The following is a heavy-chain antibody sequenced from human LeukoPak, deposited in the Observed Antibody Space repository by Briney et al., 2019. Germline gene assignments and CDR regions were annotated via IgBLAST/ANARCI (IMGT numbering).Heavy chain of an antibody. CDR3: ALLRGSSWYGYFDL. CDR2: IHYSGNT. V-gene: IGHV4-59*01. D-gene: IGHD6-13*01. J-gene: IGHJ2*01. Sequence: SETLSLTCTGSGGSISSYYWSWIRQPPGKGLEGIGYIHYSGNTNYKPSLTKRITISLDTSKKQSSLKRSSVTTADTAASYIALLRGSSWYGYFDLWGRGSMVSVCS. CDR1: GGSISSYY.